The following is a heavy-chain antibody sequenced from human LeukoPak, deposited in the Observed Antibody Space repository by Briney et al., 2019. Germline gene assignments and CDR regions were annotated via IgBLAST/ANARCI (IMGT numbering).Heavy chain of an antibody. Sequence: GGSLRLSCAASGFTFSSYSMTWVRQAPGKGLEWVSSISSSSSYIYYADSVKGRFTISRDNAKNSLYLQMNSLRAEDTAVYYCARDYSSPGNFDYWGQGTLVTVSS. J-gene: IGHJ4*02. V-gene: IGHV3-21*01. D-gene: IGHD6-13*01. CDR2: ISSSSSYI. CDR3: ARDYSSPGNFDY. CDR1: GFTFSSYS.